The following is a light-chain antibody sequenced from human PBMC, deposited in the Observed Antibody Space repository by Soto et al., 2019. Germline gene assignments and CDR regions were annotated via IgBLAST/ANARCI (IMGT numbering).Light chain of an antibody. V-gene: IGKV3-11*01. CDR3: QQRSNWPPAIT. Sequence: EIVWTQSPGTLSLSPGERATLSCRASQSVSNNYLAWYQQKPGQAPRLLIYDASTRATGIPARFSGSGSGTDFTLTISSLGPEDFAVYYCQQRSNWPPAITFGQGTRREIK. CDR1: QSVSNNY. J-gene: IGKJ5*01. CDR2: DAS.